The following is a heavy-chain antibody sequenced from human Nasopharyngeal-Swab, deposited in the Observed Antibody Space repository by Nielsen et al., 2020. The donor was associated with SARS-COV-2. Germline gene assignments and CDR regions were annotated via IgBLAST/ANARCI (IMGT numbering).Heavy chain of an antibody. CDR2: IWYDGSNK. CDR1: GFTFSSYG. CDR3: ARIVRRLWSGDRGAQPRTFDP. V-gene: IGHV3-33*01. J-gene: IGHJ5*02. Sequence: GESLKISCAASGFTFSSYGMHWVRQAPGKGLEWVAVIWYDGSNKYYADSVKGRFTISRDNSKNTLYLQMNSLRAEDTAVYYCARIVRRLWSGDRGAQPRTFDPWGQGTLVTVSS. D-gene: IGHD3-3*01.